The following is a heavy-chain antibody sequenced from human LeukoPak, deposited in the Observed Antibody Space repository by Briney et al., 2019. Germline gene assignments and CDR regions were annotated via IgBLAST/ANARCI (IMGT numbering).Heavy chain of an antibody. J-gene: IGHJ3*02. V-gene: IGHV3-23*01. CDR1: GFTFRIYS. D-gene: IGHD5-12*01. CDR2: IRGIDGST. CDR3: AKDSVLGNSGYGNDSLDI. Sequence: PGGSLRLSCAASGFTFRIYSMNWVREAPGKGLEWVSSIRGIDGSTYYADSVKGRFTISRDNSKNTVYLQMNSLRAEDTAVYHCAKDSVLGNSGYGNDSLDIWGQGTMVTISS.